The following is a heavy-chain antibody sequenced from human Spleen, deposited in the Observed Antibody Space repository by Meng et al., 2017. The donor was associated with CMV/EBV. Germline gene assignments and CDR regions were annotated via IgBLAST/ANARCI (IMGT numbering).Heavy chain of an antibody. CDR3: AKDLISGYNRYYYGMDV. J-gene: IGHJ6*02. D-gene: IGHD5-12*01. V-gene: IGHV3-9*01. CDR2: ISWNGGYT. CDR1: GFTFSSYA. Sequence: SLKISCAASGFTFSSYAMSWVRQAPGKGLEWVSGISWNGGYTGYADSVKGRFTISRDSAKNSLYLQMNSLRPEDTALYYCAKDLISGYNRYYYGMDVWGQGTTVTVSS.